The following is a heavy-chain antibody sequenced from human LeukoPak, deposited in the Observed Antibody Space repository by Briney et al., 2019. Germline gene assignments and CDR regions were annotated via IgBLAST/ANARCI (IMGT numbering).Heavy chain of an antibody. D-gene: IGHD5-24*01. CDR2: IYYSGST. V-gene: IGHV4-59*01. Sequence: LETLCLTCTVSGGSISSYYWSWIRQPPGKGLEWVVYIYYSGSTKYNPSLKSRVSISVDTSKNRCSLKLSSVAAADTAVYYCARIVRSEEMAAIKSDYFDYWGQGTLVTVSS. CDR3: ARIVRSEEMAAIKSDYFDY. J-gene: IGHJ4*02. CDR1: GGSISSYY.